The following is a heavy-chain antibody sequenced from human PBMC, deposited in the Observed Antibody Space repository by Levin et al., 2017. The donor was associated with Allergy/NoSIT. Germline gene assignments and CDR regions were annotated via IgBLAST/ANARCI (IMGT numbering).Heavy chain of an antibody. V-gene: IGHV1-2*02. D-gene: IGHD5-18*01. CDR3: ARDLIMGYSYGSKGDYYGMDV. CDR1: GYTFTGYY. CDR2: INPNSGGT. Sequence: ASVKVSCKASGYTFTGYYMHWVRQAPGQGLEWMGWINPNSGGTNYAQKFQGRVTMTRDTSISTAYMELSRLRSDDTAVYYCARDLIMGYSYGSKGDYYGMDVWGQGTTVTVSS. J-gene: IGHJ6*02.